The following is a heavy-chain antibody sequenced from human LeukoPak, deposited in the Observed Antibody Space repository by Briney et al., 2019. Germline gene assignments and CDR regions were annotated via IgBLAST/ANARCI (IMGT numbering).Heavy chain of an antibody. V-gene: IGHV3-15*01. CDR2: IKSKTDGGTT. D-gene: IGHD3-9*01. Sequence: GGSLRLSCAASGFTFSNAWMSWVRQAPGKGLEWVGRIKSKTDGGTTDYAAPVKGRFTISRDDSKNTLYLQMNSLKTEDTAVYYCTTEDYDILTGYSHYWGQGTLVTVSS. J-gene: IGHJ4*02. CDR1: GFTFSNAW. CDR3: TTEDYDILTGYSHY.